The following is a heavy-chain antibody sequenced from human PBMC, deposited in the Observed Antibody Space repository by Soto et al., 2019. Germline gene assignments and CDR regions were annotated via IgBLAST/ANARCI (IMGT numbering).Heavy chain of an antibody. V-gene: IGHV3-23*01. CDR1: GFTFSSYA. D-gene: IGHD5-18*01. J-gene: IGHJ4*02. Sequence: EVQLLESGGGLVQPGGSLRLSCAASGFTFSSYAMSWVRQAPGKGLEWVSAISGSGGSTDYVDSVKGRFTISRDNSANTLYLQMNSLRAEDTAVYYCAKLRAYSYGPGAYFAYWGQGTLVTVSS. CDR2: ISGSGGST. CDR3: AKLRAYSYGPGAYFAY.